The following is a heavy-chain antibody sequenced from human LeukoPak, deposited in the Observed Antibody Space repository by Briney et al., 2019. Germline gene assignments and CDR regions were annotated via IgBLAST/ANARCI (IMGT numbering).Heavy chain of an antibody. CDR2: IYHSGST. J-gene: IGHJ4*02. Sequence: SETLSLTCTVSGYSISSDYYWGWIRQPPGKGLEWIGSIYHSGSTYYNPSLKSRVTISISTSKNQFSLKLSSVTAADTAVYYCARLARRYYGSGSYLDYWGQGTLVTVSS. CDR1: GYSISSDYY. V-gene: IGHV4-38-2*02. CDR3: ARLARRYYGSGSYLDY. D-gene: IGHD3-10*01.